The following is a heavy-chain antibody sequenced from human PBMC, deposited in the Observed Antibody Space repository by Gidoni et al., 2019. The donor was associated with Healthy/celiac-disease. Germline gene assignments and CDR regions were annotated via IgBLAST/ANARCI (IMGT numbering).Heavy chain of an antibody. V-gene: IGHV1-69*01. Sequence: QVQLVQSGAEVKKPGSSVKVSCKASGGTFSSYAISWVRQAPGQGLEWMGGIIPIFGTANYAQKFQGRVTITADESTSTAYMELSSLRSEDTAVYYCARDPLMTTVTNYYYYYGMDVWGQGTTVTVSS. J-gene: IGHJ6*02. CDR3: ARDPLMTTVTNYYYYYGMDV. D-gene: IGHD4-4*01. CDR2: IIPIFGTA. CDR1: GGTFSSYA.